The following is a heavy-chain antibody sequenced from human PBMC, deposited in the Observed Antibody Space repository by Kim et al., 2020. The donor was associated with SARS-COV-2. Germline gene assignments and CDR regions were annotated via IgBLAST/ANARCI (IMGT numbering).Heavy chain of an antibody. D-gene: IGHD6-13*01. J-gene: IGHJ4*02. CDR3: TRDSPSYSSSWYVDFDY. CDR1: GFTFGDYA. Sequence: GGSLRLSCTASGFTFGDYAMSWFRQAPGKGLEGVGCIRSKAYGGTTEYAASVKGRFTISRDDSKSIAYLQMNSLKTEDTAVYYCTRDSPSYSSSWYVDFDYWGQGTLVTVSS. V-gene: IGHV3-49*03. CDR2: IRSKAYGGTT.